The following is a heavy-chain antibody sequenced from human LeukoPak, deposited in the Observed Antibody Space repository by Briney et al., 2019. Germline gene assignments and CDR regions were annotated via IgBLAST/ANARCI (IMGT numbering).Heavy chain of an antibody. Sequence: WASVKVSCKASGYTFTSYAMHWVRQAPGQRLEWMGWINAGNGNTKYSQKFQGRVTITRDTSASTAYMELSSLRSEDTAVYYCAREGRRSAAFIAAAGNIWGQGTLVTVSS. CDR3: AREGRRSAAFIAAAGNI. D-gene: IGHD6-13*01. CDR2: INAGNGNT. CDR1: GYTFTSYA. V-gene: IGHV1-3*01. J-gene: IGHJ4*02.